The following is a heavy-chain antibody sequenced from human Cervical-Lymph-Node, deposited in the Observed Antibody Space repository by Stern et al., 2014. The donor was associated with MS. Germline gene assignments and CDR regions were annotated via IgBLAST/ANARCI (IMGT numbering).Heavy chain of an antibody. V-gene: IGHV3-33*01. CDR2: IWYDGSHE. D-gene: IGHD3-22*01. J-gene: IGHJ4*02. CDR1: KFSFRNYG. CDR3: ARDEDSSGYGTFDY. Sequence: VQLVESGGGVVQPGRSLRLSCVASKFSFRNYGMHWVRQAPGKGLEWVAGIWYDGSHEYYADSAKGRFTISRDNSKNTLYLQMNSLRGEDTAIYYCARDEDSSGYGTFDYWGQGTLVTVSS.